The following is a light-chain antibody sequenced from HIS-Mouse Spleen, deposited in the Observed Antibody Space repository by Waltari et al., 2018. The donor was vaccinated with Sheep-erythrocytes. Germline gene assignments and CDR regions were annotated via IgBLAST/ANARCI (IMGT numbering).Light chain of an antibody. CDR1: QSVSSY. CDR3: QQRSNWLT. J-gene: IGKJ4*01. CDR2: DAS. Sequence: EIVFTKSPATLSLSPGGRATRSCRASQSVSSYLAWYQQKPGQAPRLLIYDASNRATGIPARFSGSGSGTDFTLTISSLEPEDFAVYYCQQRSNWLTFGGGTKVEIK. V-gene: IGKV3-11*01.